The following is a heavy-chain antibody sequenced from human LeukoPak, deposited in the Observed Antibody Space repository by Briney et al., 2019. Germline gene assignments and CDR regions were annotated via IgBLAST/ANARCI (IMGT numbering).Heavy chain of an antibody. CDR1: GYTFTGYY. J-gene: IGHJ4*02. Sequence: ASVKVSCKASGYTFTGYYMHWVRQAPGQGLEWMAWINPNSGGTNYAQKFQGRVTMTRDASISTAYMELSRLRSDDTAVYYCARDLYYYDSSGYVDYWGQGTLVTVSS. CDR3: ARDLYYYDSSGYVDY. CDR2: INPNSGGT. V-gene: IGHV1-2*02. D-gene: IGHD3-22*01.